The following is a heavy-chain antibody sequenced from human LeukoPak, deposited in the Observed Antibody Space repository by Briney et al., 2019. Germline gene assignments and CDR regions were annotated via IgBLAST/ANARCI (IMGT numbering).Heavy chain of an antibody. CDR2: ISSSSSTI. J-gene: IGHJ6*02. CDR3: ARVLGSYYRTREDYGMDA. CDR1: GFTFSSYS. V-gene: IGHV3-48*01. Sequence: GGSLRLSCAASGFTFSSYSMNWVRQAPGKGLEWVSYISSSSSTIYYADSVKGRFTISRDNAKNSLYLQMNSLRAEDTAVYYCARVLGSYYRTREDYGMDAWGQGTTVTVSS. D-gene: IGHD3-10*01.